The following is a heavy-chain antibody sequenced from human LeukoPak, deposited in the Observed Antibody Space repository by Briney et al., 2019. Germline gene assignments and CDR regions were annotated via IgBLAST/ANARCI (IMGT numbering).Heavy chain of an antibody. CDR2: IKQDGSEK. J-gene: IGHJ4*02. V-gene: IGHV3-7*01. CDR1: GFTFSTNW. CDR3: AIDSAGNDY. D-gene: IGHD6-13*01. Sequence: GGSLRLSCAASGFTFSTNWMSWVRQAPGKGLEWVANIKQDGSEKYYVDSVKGRFTISRDNAKNSLYLQMNSLRAEDTAMYYCAIDSAGNDYWGQGTLVTVSS.